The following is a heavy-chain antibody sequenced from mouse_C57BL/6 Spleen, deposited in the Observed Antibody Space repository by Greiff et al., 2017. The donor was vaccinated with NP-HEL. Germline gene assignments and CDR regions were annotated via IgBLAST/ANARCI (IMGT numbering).Heavy chain of an antibody. D-gene: IGHD3-2*02. CDR3: ASPGTAQATYFAY. V-gene: IGHV14-2*01. CDR2: IDPEDGET. J-gene: IGHJ3*01. CDR1: GFNIKDYY. Sequence: EVQRVESGAELVKPGASVKLSCTASGFNIKDYYMHWVKQRTEQGLEWIGRIDPEDGETKYAPKFQGKATITADTSSNTAYLQLSSLTSEDTAVYYCASPGTAQATYFAYWGQGTLVTVSA.